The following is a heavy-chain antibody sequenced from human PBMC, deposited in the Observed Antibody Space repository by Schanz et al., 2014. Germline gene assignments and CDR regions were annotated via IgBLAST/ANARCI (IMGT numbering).Heavy chain of an antibody. CDR1: GDSVNSNY. J-gene: IGHJ4*02. V-gene: IGHV4-59*08. Sequence: QVQLQESGPGLVKPSETLSLTCTVSGDSVNSNYWNWIRQSPGRGLEWIGHFYNPGSTNYNPSLKSRPTISIHTPTNQVPLKLPSGTAADTAVYFCARNKYTSGWYYFDYWGQGVLVTVSS. D-gene: IGHD6-19*01. CDR3: ARNKYTSGWYYFDY. CDR2: FYNPGST.